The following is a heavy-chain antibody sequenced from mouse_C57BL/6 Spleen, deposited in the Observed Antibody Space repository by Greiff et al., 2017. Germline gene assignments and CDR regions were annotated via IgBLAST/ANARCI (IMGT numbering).Heavy chain of an antibody. CDR3: ARRDYDYDGRSYYFDY. CDR1: GYAFSSYW. D-gene: IGHD2-4*01. CDR2: IYPGDGDT. V-gene: IGHV1-80*01. J-gene: IGHJ2*01. Sequence: LVESGAELVKPGASVKISCKASGYAFSSYWMNWVKQRPGKGLEWIGQIYPGDGDTNYKGKFKGKATLTADKSSSTAYMQLSSLTSEDSAVYFCARRDYDYDGRSYYFDYWGQGTTLTVSS.